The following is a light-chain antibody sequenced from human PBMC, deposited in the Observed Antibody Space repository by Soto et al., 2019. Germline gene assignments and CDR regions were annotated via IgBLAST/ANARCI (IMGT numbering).Light chain of an antibody. Sequence: QPVLTQSSSASASLGSSVKLTCTLSSGHSSYIIAWHQQQPGKPPRYLMKLEGSGGYNKGSGVPDRFSGSSSGADRYLTISNLQFEDEADYYCETWDSNTHTVFGGGTKLTLL. CDR1: SGHSSYI. J-gene: IGLJ3*02. V-gene: IGLV4-60*02. CDR2: LEGSGGY. CDR3: ETWDSNTHTV.